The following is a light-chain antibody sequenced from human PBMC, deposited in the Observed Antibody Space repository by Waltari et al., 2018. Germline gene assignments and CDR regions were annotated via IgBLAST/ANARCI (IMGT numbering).Light chain of an antibody. CDR1: QSLVHSDGNTY. CDR2: KVS. V-gene: IGKV2-30*02. Sequence: DVVMTQSPLSLPVTLGQPASISCRSSQSLVHSDGNTYLNWSQQRPGQSPRRLIYKVSKRDSGVPDRFSGSGSGTDFTLKISRVEAEDVGVYYCMQGTHWLTFGPGTKVDIK. CDR3: MQGTHWLT. J-gene: IGKJ3*01.